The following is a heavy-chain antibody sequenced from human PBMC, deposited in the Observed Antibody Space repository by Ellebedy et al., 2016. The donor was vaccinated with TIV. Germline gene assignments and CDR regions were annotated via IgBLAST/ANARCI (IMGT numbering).Heavy chain of an antibody. D-gene: IGHD3-16*01. CDR1: GFTFANYA. Sequence: PGGSLRLSCAASGFTFANYAMTWVRQVPGKGLGGFSSIRGRDGRTSYTDSAKGRFTISRDNSKNTLFLQMNNLRVEDTAMYYCARDDALDGGYLDSWGQGTLVTVSS. CDR3: ARDDALDGGYLDS. CDR2: IRGRDGRT. V-gene: IGHV3-23*01. J-gene: IGHJ4*02.